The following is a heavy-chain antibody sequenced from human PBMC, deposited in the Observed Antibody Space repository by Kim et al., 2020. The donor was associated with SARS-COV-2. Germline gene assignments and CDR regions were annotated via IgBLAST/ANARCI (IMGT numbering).Heavy chain of an antibody. D-gene: IGHD3-3*01. Sequence: GGSLRLSCAASGFTFSSYDMHWVRQATGKGLEWVSAIGTAGDTYYPGSVKGRFTISRENAKNSLYLQMNSLRAGDTAVYYCARGSGSGYIYYYYGMDVWGQGTTVTVSS. CDR3: ARGSGSGYIYYYYGMDV. V-gene: IGHV3-13*04. CDR1: GFTFSSYD. J-gene: IGHJ6*02. CDR2: IGTAGDT.